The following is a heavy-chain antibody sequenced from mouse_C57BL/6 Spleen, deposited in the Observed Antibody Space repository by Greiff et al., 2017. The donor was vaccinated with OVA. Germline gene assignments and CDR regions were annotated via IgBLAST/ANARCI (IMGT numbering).Heavy chain of an antibody. V-gene: IGHV1-59*01. Sequence: VQLQQPGAELVRPGTSVKLSCKASGYTFTSYWMHWVKQRPGQGLEWIGVIDPSDSYTNYNQKFTGKATLTVDTSSSTAYMQLSSLTSEDSAVYYCARGGYYDSHWYFDVWGTGTTVTVSS. D-gene: IGHD2-4*01. CDR3: ARGGYYDSHWYFDV. CDR1: GYTFTSYW. CDR2: IDPSDSYT. J-gene: IGHJ1*03.